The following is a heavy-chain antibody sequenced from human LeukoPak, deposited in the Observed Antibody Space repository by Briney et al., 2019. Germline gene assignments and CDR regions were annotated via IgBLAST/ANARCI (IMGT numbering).Heavy chain of an antibody. J-gene: IGHJ3*02. CDR1: GYRFSSYW. CDR3: ASPAGSSDAFDI. D-gene: IGHD3-10*01. V-gene: IGHV5-51*01. CDR2: IYPGDSDT. Sequence: GESLKISCKTSGYRFSSYWTGWVRQMPGKGLEWMGIIYPGDSDTRYSPSFQGQVTISADKSISTAYLQWSSLKASDTAMYYCASPAGSSDAFDIWGQGTMVTVSS.